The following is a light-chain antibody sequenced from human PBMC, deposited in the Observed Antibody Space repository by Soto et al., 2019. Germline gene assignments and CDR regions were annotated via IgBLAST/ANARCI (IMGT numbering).Light chain of an antibody. CDR1: NSNIGSNF. CDR3: GSYRITTAV. J-gene: IGLJ1*01. Sequence: QSVLTQPPSASGTPGQWVTISCSGGNSNIGSNFVNWYQQLPGTAPKLMIYDVTNRPSGVSNRFSGSKSGNTASLTISGLQAEDEADYYCGSYRITTAVFGTGTKVTVL. V-gene: IGLV1-44*01. CDR2: DVT.